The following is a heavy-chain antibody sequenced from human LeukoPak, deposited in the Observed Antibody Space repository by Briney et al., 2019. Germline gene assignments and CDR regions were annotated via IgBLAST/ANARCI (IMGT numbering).Heavy chain of an antibody. V-gene: IGHV3-30-3*01. CDR3: ARVYCGGDCYSPNYYYYYGMDV. Sequence: GGSLRLSCAASGFTFSSYAMHWVRQAPGKGLEWVAVISYGGSNKYYADSVKGRFTISRDNSKNTLYLQMNSLRAEDTAVYYCARVYCGGDCYSPNYYYYYGMDVWGQGTTVTVSS. J-gene: IGHJ6*02. D-gene: IGHD2-21*02. CDR1: GFTFSSYA. CDR2: ISYGGSNK.